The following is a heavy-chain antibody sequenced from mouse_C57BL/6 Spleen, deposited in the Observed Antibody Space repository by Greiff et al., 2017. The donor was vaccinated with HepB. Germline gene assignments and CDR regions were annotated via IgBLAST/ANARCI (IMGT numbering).Heavy chain of an antibody. CDR1: GFTFTDYY. CDR2: IRNKANGYTT. CDR3: ARCPYYYGSYFDY. D-gene: IGHD1-1*01. V-gene: IGHV7-3*01. Sequence: EVQVVESGGGLVQPGGSLSLSCAASGFTFTDYYMSWVRQPPGKALEWLGFIRNKANGYTTEYSASVKGRFTISRDNSQSILYLQMNALRAEDSATYYCARCPYYYGSYFDYWGQGTTLTVSS. J-gene: IGHJ2*01.